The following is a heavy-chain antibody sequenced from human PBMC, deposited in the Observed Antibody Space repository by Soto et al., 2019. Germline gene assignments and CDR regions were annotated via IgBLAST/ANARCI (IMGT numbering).Heavy chain of an antibody. CDR2: MNPNSGNT. CDR1: GYTFTSYD. V-gene: IGHV1-8*01. J-gene: IGHJ6*02. D-gene: IGHD6-19*01. Sequence: QVQLVQSGAEVKKPGASVKVSCKASGYTFTSYDINWVRQATGQGLEWMGWMNPNSGNTGYAQKFQGRVTMTRNTSLSTAYMELRSLRYEDTAVYYCARVSSGWYGDYYYGLDVWGQGTTVTVSS. CDR3: ARVSSGWYGDYYYGLDV.